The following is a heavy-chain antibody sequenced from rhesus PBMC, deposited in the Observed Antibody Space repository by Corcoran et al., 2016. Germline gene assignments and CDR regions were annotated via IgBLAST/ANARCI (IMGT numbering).Heavy chain of an antibody. D-gene: IGHD1-20*01. CDR3: ARDGAAGTTKDYFDY. CDR1: GGSISSSNW. J-gene: IGHJ4*01. V-gene: IGHV4-65*01. CDR2: ISGSSGST. Sequence: QVQLQESGPGLVKPSETLSLTCAVSGGSISSSNWWSGIRQPPGKGLEGIGYISGSSGSTYYNPSLKSRVTISTDTSKNQFSLKLSSVTAADTAVYYCARDGAAGTTKDYFDYWGQGVLVTVSS.